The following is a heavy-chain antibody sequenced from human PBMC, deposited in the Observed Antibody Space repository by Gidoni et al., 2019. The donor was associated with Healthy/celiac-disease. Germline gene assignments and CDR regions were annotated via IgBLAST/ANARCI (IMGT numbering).Heavy chain of an antibody. CDR2: IYPGDSDT. D-gene: IGHD3-16*01. CDR3: ARRGYDYVWGSSSYYFDY. J-gene: IGHJ4*02. Sequence: EVQLVQSGAEVKKPGESLKISCKGSGYSFTSYWIGWVRQMPGKGLEWIGIIYPGDSDTRYSPSFQGQVTISADKSISTAYLQWSSLKASDTAMYYCARRGYDYVWGSSSYYFDYWGQGTLVTVSS. CDR1: GYSFTSYW. V-gene: IGHV5-51*01.